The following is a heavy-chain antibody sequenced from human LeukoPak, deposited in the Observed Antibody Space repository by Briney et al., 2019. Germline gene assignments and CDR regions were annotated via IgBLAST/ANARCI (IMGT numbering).Heavy chain of an antibody. CDR1: GFTFSSYG. CDR3: AKDSNYYYYMDV. J-gene: IGHJ6*03. V-gene: IGHV3-30*02. CDR2: IRYDGSNK. Sequence: GGSLRLSCAASGFTFSSYGMHWVRQAPGKGLEWVAFIRYDGSNKYYADSVKGRFTISRDNSENTLYLQMNSLRAEDTAVYYRAKDSNYYYYMDVWGKGTTVTVSS.